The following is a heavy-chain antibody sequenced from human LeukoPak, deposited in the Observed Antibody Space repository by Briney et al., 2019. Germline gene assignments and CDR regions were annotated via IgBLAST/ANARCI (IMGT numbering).Heavy chain of an antibody. CDR2: ISATGYTI. CDR3: ARGSPRVDIFDS. Sequence: PGGSLRLSCAASGFTFSTHSMAWVRQAPGKGREWGSYISATGYTIYYADSVRGRYTISRDNAVNSLYLQMNSLRDEDTAVYYCARGSPRVDIFDSWGQGTLVTVSS. J-gene: IGHJ4*02. CDR1: GFTFSTHS. V-gene: IGHV3-48*02. D-gene: IGHD5-12*01.